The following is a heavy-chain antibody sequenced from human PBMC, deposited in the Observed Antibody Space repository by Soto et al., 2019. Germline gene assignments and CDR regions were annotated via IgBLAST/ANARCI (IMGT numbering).Heavy chain of an antibody. CDR1: VGSFSGCY. D-gene: IGHD2-21*02. CDR2: INHSGST. CDR3: ARQRTSVVTQAYFDV. J-gene: IGHJ4*02. Sequence: SETLSLSWAVYVGSFSGCYLSWIRQPPGKGLEWIGEINHSGSTNYNPSLRSRVSMSIDTSKDQFSLELKSVTAADTALYFCARQRTSVVTQAYFDVWGPGSLVTVSS. V-gene: IGHV4-34*01.